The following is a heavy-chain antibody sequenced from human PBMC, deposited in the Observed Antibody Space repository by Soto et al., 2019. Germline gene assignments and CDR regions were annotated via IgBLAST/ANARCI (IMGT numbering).Heavy chain of an antibody. J-gene: IGHJ6*02. Sequence: LRHSCRAGGVNLSGYRMHWVSQAPGKGLEWVAVISYDGSNKYYADSVKGRFTISRDNSKNTLYLQMNSLRAEDTAVYYCAKDEATNYYGMDVWGQGTTV. CDR1: GVNLSGYR. V-gene: IGHV3-30*18. CDR3: AKDEATNYYGMDV. CDR2: ISYDGSNK. D-gene: IGHD1-26*01.